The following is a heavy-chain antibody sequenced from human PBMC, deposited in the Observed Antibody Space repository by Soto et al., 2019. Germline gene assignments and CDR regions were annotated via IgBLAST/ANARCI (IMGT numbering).Heavy chain of an antibody. CDR2: IYSGGST. D-gene: IGHD4-17*01. Sequence: PGGSLRLSCAASGSTVSSNYMSWVRQAPGKGLEWVSVIYSGGSTYYADSVKGRFTISRDNSKNTLYLQMNSLRAEATAVYYCARTNTVALLNYCYGMDVCGQGTTVSV. J-gene: IGHJ6*02. CDR1: GSTVSSNY. CDR3: ARTNTVALLNYCYGMDV. V-gene: IGHV3-53*01.